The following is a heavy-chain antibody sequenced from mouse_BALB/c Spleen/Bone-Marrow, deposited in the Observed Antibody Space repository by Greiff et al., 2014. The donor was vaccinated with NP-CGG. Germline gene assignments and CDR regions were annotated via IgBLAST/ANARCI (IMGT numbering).Heavy chain of an antibody. J-gene: IGHJ1*01. CDR3: ASYYYGRYFDV. CDR2: IDPANGNT. V-gene: IGHV14-3*02. D-gene: IGHD1-1*01. Sequence: EVQLQQSGAELVKPGASVKLSCTASGFNIKDTYMHWVKQRPEQGLEWIGRIDPANGNTKYDPKFQGKATITADTSSNTAYLQLSSLTSEDTAAYYCASYYYGRYFDVWGAGTTVTVSS. CDR1: GFNIKDTY.